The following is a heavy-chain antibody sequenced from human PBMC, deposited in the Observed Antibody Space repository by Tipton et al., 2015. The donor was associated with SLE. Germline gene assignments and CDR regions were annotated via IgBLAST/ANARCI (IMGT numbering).Heavy chain of an antibody. CDR3: ARHGSLYSGSYYHYYYGMDV. J-gene: IGHJ6*02. CDR1: GGSISSYY. V-gene: IGHV4-59*08. Sequence: LRLSCTVSGGSISSYYWSWIRQPPGKGLEWIGYIYYSGSTNYNPSLKSRVTISVDTSKNQFSLKLSSVTAADTAVYYCARHGSLYSGSYYHYYYGMDVWGQGTTVTVPS. D-gene: IGHD1-26*01. CDR2: IYYSGST.